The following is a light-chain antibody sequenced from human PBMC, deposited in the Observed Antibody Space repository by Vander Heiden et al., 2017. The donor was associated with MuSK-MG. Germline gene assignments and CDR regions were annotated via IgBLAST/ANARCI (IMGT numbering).Light chain of an antibody. CDR2: GAS. V-gene: IGKV3-20*01. CDR1: QRVTGNPGSY. J-gene: IGKJ2*01. CDR3: QQYRYEPHT. Sequence: IVLTQSPGTLSLPPGERATLSCRTSQRVTGNPGSYLAWYQQRPGQPPRLLIYGASTRASGVPDRFSGGGSGTDCTLTITILEPDDLAVFFCQQYRYEPHTVGQGTKLEIK.